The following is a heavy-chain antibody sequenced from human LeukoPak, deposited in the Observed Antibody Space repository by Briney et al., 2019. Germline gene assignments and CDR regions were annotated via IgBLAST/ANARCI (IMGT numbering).Heavy chain of an antibody. CDR3: ARDRYIAVADPFDY. J-gene: IGHJ4*02. CDR2: ISAYNGNT. V-gene: IGHV1-18*01. CDR1: GYTFTSYG. D-gene: IGHD6-19*01. Sequence: GASVKVSCKASGYTFTSYGISWVRQAPGQGLEWMGWISAYNGNTNYAQKLQGRVTMTTDTSTSTAYMELRSLRSDDTAVYYCARDRYIAVADPFDYWGQGTLVTVSS.